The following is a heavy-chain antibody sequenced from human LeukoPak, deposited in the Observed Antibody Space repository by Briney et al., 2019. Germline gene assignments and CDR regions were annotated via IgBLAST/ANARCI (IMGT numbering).Heavy chain of an antibody. CDR1: GYSFTTYW. Sequence: PGESLKISCKGSGYSFTTYWSAWVRQMPGKGLEWMGIIYPGDSYTNYSPSFQGHVTISADKSISTAYLQWSSLKASDTAMYYCAGAGIEVAGNADYFQHWGQGTLVTVSS. J-gene: IGHJ1*01. D-gene: IGHD6-19*01. V-gene: IGHV5-51*01. CDR2: IYPGDSYT. CDR3: AGAGIEVAGNADYFQH.